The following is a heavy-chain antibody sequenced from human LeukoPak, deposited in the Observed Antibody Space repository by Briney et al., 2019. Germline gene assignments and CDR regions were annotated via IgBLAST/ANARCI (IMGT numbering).Heavy chain of an antibody. Sequence: SETLSLTCAVYGGSFSGYYWSWIRQPPGKGLEWIGEINHSGSTNYNPSLKSRVTISVDTSKNQFSLKLSSVTAADTAVYYCARAVIAVAGTGFDYWGQGTLVTVSS. J-gene: IGHJ4*02. D-gene: IGHD6-19*01. CDR2: INHSGST. CDR3: ARAVIAVAGTGFDY. V-gene: IGHV4-34*01. CDR1: GGSFSGYY.